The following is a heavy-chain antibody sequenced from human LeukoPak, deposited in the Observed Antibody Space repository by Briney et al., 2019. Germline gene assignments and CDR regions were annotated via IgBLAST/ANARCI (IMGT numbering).Heavy chain of an antibody. CDR3: ARDEDYYDSSGTFDY. CDR2: ISAYNGNT. V-gene: IGHV1-18*01. J-gene: IGHJ4*02. Sequence: GASVKVSCKASGYTFTNFGISWVRQAPGQGLEWMGWISAYNGNTNYAQRLQGRVTMTTDTSTSTAYMELRSLRSEDTAVYYCARDEDYYDSSGTFDYWGQGTLVTVSS. CDR1: GYTFTNFG. D-gene: IGHD3-22*01.